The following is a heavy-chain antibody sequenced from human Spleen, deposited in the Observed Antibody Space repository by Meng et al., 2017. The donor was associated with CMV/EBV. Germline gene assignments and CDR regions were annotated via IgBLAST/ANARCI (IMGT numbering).Heavy chain of an antibody. D-gene: IGHD4-17*01. CDR2: IYPGDSDT. Sequence: SAYPVSNYWIVWVRQMPGKGLEWMGSIYPGDSDTRYSPSFQGQVTISADKSIRTAYLQWSSLKASDTAIYYCARRGMMTTRGYWFDPWGQGTLVTVSS. V-gene: IGHV5-51*01. CDR1: AYPVSNYW. CDR3: ARRGMMTTRGYWFDP. J-gene: IGHJ5*02.